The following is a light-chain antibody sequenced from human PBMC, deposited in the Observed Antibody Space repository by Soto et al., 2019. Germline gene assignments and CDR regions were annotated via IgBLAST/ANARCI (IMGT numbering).Light chain of an antibody. CDR3: CSYAGSVV. Sequence: QSALTQPASVSGSPGQSITISCTGTSSDVGSYNLVSWYQQHPGKAPKLMIYEVSKRPSGVSNRFSGSKSGNTASLTISGLQAEDEADYYCCSYAGSVVFVGGTKVTVL. CDR2: EVS. CDR1: SSDVGSYNL. V-gene: IGLV2-23*02. J-gene: IGLJ2*01.